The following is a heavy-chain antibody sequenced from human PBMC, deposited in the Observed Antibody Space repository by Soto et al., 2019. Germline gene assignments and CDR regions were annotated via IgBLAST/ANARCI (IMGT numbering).Heavy chain of an antibody. CDR2: ISSSGSTI. V-gene: IGHV3-48*03. CDR3: ARGSGYSGYDYFDY. CDR1: GFTFSSYE. Sequence: GGSLRLSCAASGFTFSSYEMNWVRQAPGKGLEWVSYISSSGSTIYYADSVKDRFTISRDNAKNSLYLQMNSLRAEDTAVYYCARGSGYSGYDYFDYWGQGTLVTVSS. J-gene: IGHJ4*02. D-gene: IGHD5-12*01.